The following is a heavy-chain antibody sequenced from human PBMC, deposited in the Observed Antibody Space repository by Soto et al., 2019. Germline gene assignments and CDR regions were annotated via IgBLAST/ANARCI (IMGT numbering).Heavy chain of an antibody. Sequence: PSETLSLTCTVSGGSVTSGDNYWSWIRQPPGKGLEWIGYIYCSGTIYYNPSLKSRVTISVDTSKNQFSLKLTSVTAADTAVYFCARAVLDIEGVPADYYGMDVWGQGTTVTVSS. CDR1: GGSVTSGDNY. CDR2: IYCSGTI. D-gene: IGHD2-2*01. J-gene: IGHJ6*02. CDR3: ARAVLDIEGVPADYYGMDV. V-gene: IGHV4-30-4*08.